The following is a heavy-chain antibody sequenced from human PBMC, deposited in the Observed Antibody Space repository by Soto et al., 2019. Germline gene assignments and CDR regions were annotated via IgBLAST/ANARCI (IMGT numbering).Heavy chain of an antibody. CDR2: ISAYNGNT. CDR1: GYTFTSYG. J-gene: IGHJ4*02. V-gene: IGHV1-18*04. CDR3: ARDKTRYCSGGSCYLLNY. Sequence: QVQLVQSGAEVKKPGASVKVSCKASGYTFTSYGISWVRQAPGQGLEWMGWISAYNGNTNYAQKLQGRVTRTTDTSTSTAYMELRSLRSDDTAMYYCARDKTRYCSGGSCYLLNYWGQGTLVTVSS. D-gene: IGHD2-15*01.